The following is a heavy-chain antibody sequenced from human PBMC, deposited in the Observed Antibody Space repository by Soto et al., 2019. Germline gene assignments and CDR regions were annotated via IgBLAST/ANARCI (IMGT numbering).Heavy chain of an antibody. V-gene: IGHV3-23*01. J-gene: IGHJ4*02. Sequence: GGSLRLSCAASGFTFSSYAMSWIRQAPGKGLEWVSAISGSGGSTYYADSVKGRFTISRDNSKNTLYLQMNSLRAEDTAVYYCAKDPVYGEYGDLWGQGTLVTVS. D-gene: IGHD4-17*01. CDR2: ISGSGGST. CDR1: GFTFSSYA. CDR3: AKDPVYGEYGDL.